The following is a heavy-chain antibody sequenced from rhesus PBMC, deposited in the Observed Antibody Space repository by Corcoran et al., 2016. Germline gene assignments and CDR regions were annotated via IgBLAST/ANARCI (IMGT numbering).Heavy chain of an antibody. J-gene: IGHJ5-2*02. CDR1: GYSISSNY. V-gene: IGHV4-147*01. CDR3: ARLGDYGVLG. Sequence: QVQLQESGPGLVKPSETLSLTCAVSGYSISSNYWSWIRQPPGKGLEWIGYISGSSGRTSSNPPLKSRVTISTDTSKNQFSLKLGSVTAADTAVYYCARLGDYGVLGWGRGTLVTVSS. D-gene: IGHD4-29*01. CDR2: ISGSSGRT.